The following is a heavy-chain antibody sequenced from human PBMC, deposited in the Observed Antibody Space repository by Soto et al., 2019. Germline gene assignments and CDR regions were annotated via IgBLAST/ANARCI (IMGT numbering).Heavy chain of an antibody. D-gene: IGHD6-19*01. Sequence: SETLSLTCAVYGGSFSGYYWSWIRQPPGKGLEWIGEINHSGSTNYNPSLKSRVTISVGTSKNQFSLKLSSVTAADTAVYYCARQQWLVLNAFDIWGQGTMVTVS. CDR1: GGSFSGYY. CDR3: ARQQWLVLNAFDI. V-gene: IGHV4-34*01. J-gene: IGHJ3*02. CDR2: INHSGST.